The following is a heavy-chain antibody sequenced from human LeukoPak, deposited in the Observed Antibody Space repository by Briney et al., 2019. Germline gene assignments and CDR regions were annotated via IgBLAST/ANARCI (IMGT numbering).Heavy chain of an antibody. V-gene: IGHV3-74*01. CDR2: INSDGSST. CDR3: AKSLTYYHENSDSI. CDR1: GFTFSSYW. Sequence: GGSLRLSCAASGFTFSSYWMHWVRQAPGKGLVWVSRINSDGSSTSYADSVKGRFTISRDNSKNTLYLQMNSLRAEDTAVYYCAKSLTYYHENSDSIWGQATLVTVSS. D-gene: IGHD3-22*01. J-gene: IGHJ4*02.